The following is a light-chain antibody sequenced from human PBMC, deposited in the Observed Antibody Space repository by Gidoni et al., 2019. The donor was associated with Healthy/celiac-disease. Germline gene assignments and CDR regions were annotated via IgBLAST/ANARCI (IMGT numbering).Light chain of an antibody. V-gene: IGKV3-20*01. CDR2: GAS. Sequence: EIVLTQSPGTLSLSPGERATLSCRASQSVSSSYLAWYQQKPGQAPRLLIYGASSRATGIPDRFSGSGSGTDFTLTISRLEPEDFAVYYYQQYGSSPFFGGXTKVEIK. CDR1: QSVSSSY. CDR3: QQYGSSPF. J-gene: IGKJ4*01.